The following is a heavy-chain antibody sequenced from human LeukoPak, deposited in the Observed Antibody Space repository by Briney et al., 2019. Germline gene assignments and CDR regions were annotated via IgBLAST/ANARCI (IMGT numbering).Heavy chain of an antibody. D-gene: IGHD2-8*01. CDR2: ITPDGGAT. Sequence: PGGSLRLSCAGSGLTFSSYWVHWVRQAPGKGLVWVSGITPDGGATFYADSVRGRFTISRDNAKSTVFLQMNSMRAEDTGLYFCTGVFDYWGQGTLVTVSS. J-gene: IGHJ4*02. CDR3: TGVFDY. V-gene: IGHV3-74*01. CDR1: GLTFSSYW.